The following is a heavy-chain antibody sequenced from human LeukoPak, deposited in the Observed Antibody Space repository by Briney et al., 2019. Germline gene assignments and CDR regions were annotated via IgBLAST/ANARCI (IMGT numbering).Heavy chain of an antibody. V-gene: IGHV3-30*02. CDR3: ARESRGFSRDFDY. CDR2: IRYDGSNK. Sequence: GGSLRLSCAPSGFTFSSYGMHWVRQAPGKGLEWVAFIRYDGSNKYYADSVKGRFTISRDNSKNTLYLQMNSLRAEDTAVYYCARESRGFSRDFDYWGQGTLVTVSS. D-gene: IGHD2-2*01. CDR1: GFTFSSYG. J-gene: IGHJ4*02.